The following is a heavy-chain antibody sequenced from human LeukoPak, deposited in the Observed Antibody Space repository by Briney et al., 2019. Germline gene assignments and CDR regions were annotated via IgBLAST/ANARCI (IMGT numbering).Heavy chain of an antibody. CDR1: GFTFSSYA. D-gene: IGHD4-17*01. J-gene: IGHJ4*02. CDR3: AAHYGDYAAFDY. CDR2: ISASGGSI. V-gene: IGHV3-23*01. Sequence: GGSLRLSCAASGFTFSSYAMSWVRQSPGEGLQWVSTISASGGSIYYTDSVEGRFTISRDNSKNTLYMQMYGLRAEDTAVYYCAAHYGDYAAFDYWDQGTQVTASS.